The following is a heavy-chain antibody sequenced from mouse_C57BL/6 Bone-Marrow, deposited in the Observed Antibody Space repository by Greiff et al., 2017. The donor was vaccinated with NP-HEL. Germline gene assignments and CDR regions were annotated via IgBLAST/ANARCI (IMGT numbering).Heavy chain of an antibody. CDR3: ARTAQAPSWFAY. CDR1: GYTFTDYN. V-gene: IGHV1-18*01. CDR2: INPNNGGT. J-gene: IGHJ3*01. Sequence: VQLQQSGPELVKPGASVKIPCKASGYTFTDYNMDWVKQSHGKSLEWIGDINPNNGGTIYNQKFKGKATLTVDKSSSTAYMELRSLTSEDTAVYYGARTAQAPSWFAYWGQGTLVTVSA. D-gene: IGHD3-2*02.